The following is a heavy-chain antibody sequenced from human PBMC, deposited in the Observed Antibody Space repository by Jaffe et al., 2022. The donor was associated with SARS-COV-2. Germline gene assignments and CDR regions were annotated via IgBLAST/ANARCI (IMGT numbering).Heavy chain of an antibody. V-gene: IGHV4-34*01. CDR3: ARGHADERGYSYGYFDY. CDR2: INHSGST. D-gene: IGHD5-18*01. Sequence: QVQLQQWGAGLLKPSETLSLTCAVYGGSFSGYYWSWIRQPPGKGLEWIGEINHSGSTNYNPSLKSRVTISVDTSKNQFSLKLSSVTAADTAVYYCARGHADERGYSYGYFDYWGQGTLVTVSS. J-gene: IGHJ4*02. CDR1: GGSFSGYY.